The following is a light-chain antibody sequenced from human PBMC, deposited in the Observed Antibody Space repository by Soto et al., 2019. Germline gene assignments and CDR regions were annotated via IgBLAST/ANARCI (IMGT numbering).Light chain of an antibody. Sequence: EIVMTQSPATLAVSPWEIATLSCRASQSVSNNYLAWYQQHPGQAPRLLIYGASNRATGIPDRFSGSGSGTDFTLTISRLEPEDFAVYYCQQYGSSGTFGQGTKVYIK. CDR1: QSVSNNY. CDR3: QQYGSSGT. V-gene: IGKV3-20*01. J-gene: IGKJ1*01. CDR2: GAS.